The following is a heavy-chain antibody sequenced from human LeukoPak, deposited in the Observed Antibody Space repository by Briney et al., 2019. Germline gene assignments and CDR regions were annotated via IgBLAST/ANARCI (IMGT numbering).Heavy chain of an antibody. J-gene: IGHJ4*02. D-gene: IGHD3-22*01. CDR1: GFTFSSYA. CDR2: ISYDGSNK. Sequence: GSLRLSCAASGFTFSSYAMHWVRQAPGKGLEWVAVISYDGSNKYYADSVKGRFTISRDNSKNTLYLQMNSLRAEDTAVYYCARDPMIVLSYYFDYWGQGTLVTVSS. CDR3: ARDPMIVLSYYFDY. V-gene: IGHV3-30-3*01.